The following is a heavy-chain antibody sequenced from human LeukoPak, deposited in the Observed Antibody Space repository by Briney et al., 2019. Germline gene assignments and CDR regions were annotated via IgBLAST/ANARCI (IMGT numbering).Heavy chain of an antibody. J-gene: IGHJ4*02. CDR1: GFTFSNYA. V-gene: IGHV3-23*01. CDR2: ISGSGGNT. CDR3: ARHRTASDY. D-gene: IGHD3-16*02. Sequence: GGSLRLSCAASGFTFSNYAMSWVRQAPGKGLEWVSSISGSGGNTYYADSVKGRFTISRDNAKNSLYLQMTSLRAEDTAVYYCARHRTASDYWGQGTLVTVSS.